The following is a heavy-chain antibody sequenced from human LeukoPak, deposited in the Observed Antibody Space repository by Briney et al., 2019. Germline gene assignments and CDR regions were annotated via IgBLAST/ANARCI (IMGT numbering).Heavy chain of an antibody. CDR1: GFTFSSYG. D-gene: IGHD4-11*01. V-gene: IGHV3-33*06. J-gene: IGHJ6*03. CDR3: AKGDYSNYEGYMDV. CDR2: IWYDGSNK. Sequence: GGSLRLPCAASGFTFSSYGMHWVRQAPGKGLEWVAVIWYDGSNKYYADSVKGRFTISRDNSKNTLYLQMNSLRAEDTAVYYCAKGDYSNYEGYMDVWGKGTTVTVSS.